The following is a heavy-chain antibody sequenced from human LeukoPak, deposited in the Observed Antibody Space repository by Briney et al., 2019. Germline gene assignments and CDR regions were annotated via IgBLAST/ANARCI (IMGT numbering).Heavy chain of an antibody. V-gene: IGHV4-61*01. CDR2: IYYSGNT. CDR1: VGSVSSGSYY. J-gene: IGHJ6*02. CDR3: ARDPSLYCSSTSCYIGGMDV. Sequence: SETLSLTCTVSVGSVSSGSYYWSWIRQPPGKGLEWIGYIYYSGNTNYNPSLKSRVTISVDTSKNQFSLKLSSVTAADTAVYYCARDPSLYCSSTSCYIGGMDVWGQGTTVTVSS. D-gene: IGHD2-2*02.